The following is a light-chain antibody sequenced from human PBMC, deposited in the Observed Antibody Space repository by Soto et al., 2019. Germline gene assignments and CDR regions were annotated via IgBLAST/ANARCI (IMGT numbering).Light chain of an antibody. CDR1: NSDVGGYNY. J-gene: IGLJ2*01. Sequence: QSALTQPASVSGSPGQSITICCTGTNSDVGGYNYVSWYQQHPGKAPKLMIYEVSNRPSGVSNRFSGSKSGNTASLTISGLQAEDEADYYCSSYTITSALVFGGGTKLTVL. CDR2: EVS. V-gene: IGLV2-14*01. CDR3: SSYTITSALV.